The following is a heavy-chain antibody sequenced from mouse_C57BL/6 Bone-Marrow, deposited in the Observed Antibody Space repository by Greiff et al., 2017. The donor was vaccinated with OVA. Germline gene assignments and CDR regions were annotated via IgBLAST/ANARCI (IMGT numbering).Heavy chain of an antibody. V-gene: IGHV1-69*01. CDR3: ARHSNYYGIAMDY. Sequence: QVHVKQPGAELVMPGASVKLSCKASGYTFTSYWMHWVKQRPGQGLEWIGEIDPSDSYTNYNQKFKGKSTLTVDKSSSTAYMQLSSLTSEDSAVYYCARHSNYYGIAMDYWGQGTSVTVSS. D-gene: IGHD1-1*01. J-gene: IGHJ4*01. CDR2: IDPSDSYT. CDR1: GYTFTSYW.